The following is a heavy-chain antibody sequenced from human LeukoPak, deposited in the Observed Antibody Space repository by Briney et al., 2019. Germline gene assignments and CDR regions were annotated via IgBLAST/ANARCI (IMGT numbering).Heavy chain of an antibody. Sequence: ASVKVSCKASGYTFTSYGISWVRQAPGQGLEWMGWIIPIFGTANYAQKFQGRVTITTDESTSTAYMELSSLRSEDTAVYYCAAEIDYGDYAPYFDYWGQGTLVTVSS. V-gene: IGHV1-69*05. CDR2: IIPIFGTA. D-gene: IGHD4-17*01. CDR1: GYTFTSYG. J-gene: IGHJ4*02. CDR3: AAEIDYGDYAPYFDY.